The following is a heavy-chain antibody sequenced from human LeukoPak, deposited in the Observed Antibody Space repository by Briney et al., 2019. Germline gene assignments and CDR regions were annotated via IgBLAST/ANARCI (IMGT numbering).Heavy chain of an antibody. CDR3: AREGVYDSSGYHDALDI. Sequence: GGSLRLSCAASGFTFSSHWMHWVCQAPGKGLVWVSRINSDGSSISYADSVKGRFTISRDNAKNTLYLQMNSLRAEDTAVYYCAREGVYDSSGYHDALDIWGQGTMVTVSS. D-gene: IGHD3-22*01. CDR1: GFTFSSHW. J-gene: IGHJ3*02. CDR2: INSDGSSI. V-gene: IGHV3-74*01.